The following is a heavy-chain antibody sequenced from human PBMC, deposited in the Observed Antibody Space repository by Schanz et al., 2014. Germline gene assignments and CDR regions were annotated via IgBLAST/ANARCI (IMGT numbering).Heavy chain of an antibody. CDR2: ISGSSRTI. V-gene: IGHV3-48*01. D-gene: IGHD1-26*01. Sequence: EVQLLESGGGLVQPGGSLRLSCAASGFTLSNYAMSWVRQAPGKGLEWVSYISGSSRTIYYADSMKGRFTVSRDNAENALYLQMNSLRAEDTGLYFCARGGSGSHYRLDYWGQGTLVTVSS. CDR1: GFTLSNYA. CDR3: ARGGSGSHYRLDY. J-gene: IGHJ4*02.